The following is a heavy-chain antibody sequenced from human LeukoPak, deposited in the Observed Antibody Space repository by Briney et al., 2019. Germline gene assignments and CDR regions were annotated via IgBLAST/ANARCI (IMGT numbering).Heavy chain of an antibody. Sequence: GGSLRLSCEASGFTFSRTWMFWVRQVPGKGLEWISYITSSGGTIYYADSVKGRFTIPRDNAKNSLYLQMSSLRDEDTAVYYCVRGEAYSTTWFVGDLFDYWGQGALVTVSS. V-gene: IGHV3-48*02. CDR2: ITSSGGTI. D-gene: IGHD6-13*01. J-gene: IGHJ4*02. CDR1: GFTFSRTW. CDR3: VRGEAYSTTWFVGDLFDY.